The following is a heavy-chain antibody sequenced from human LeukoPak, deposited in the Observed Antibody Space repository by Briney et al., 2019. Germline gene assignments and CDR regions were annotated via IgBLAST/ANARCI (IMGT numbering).Heavy chain of an antibody. CDR2: INQGASEK. J-gene: IGHJ4*02. Sequence: GGSLRLSCAASGLTFSGYWMSWVRQAPGKGLEWVANINQGASEKYYVDSVRGRFTTSRDNAKKSLTLRMNSLRVDDTAVYYCASDGGPFDHWGQGTLVTVSS. V-gene: IGHV3-7*01. CDR1: GLTFSGYW. CDR3: ASDGGPFDH. D-gene: IGHD3-3*01.